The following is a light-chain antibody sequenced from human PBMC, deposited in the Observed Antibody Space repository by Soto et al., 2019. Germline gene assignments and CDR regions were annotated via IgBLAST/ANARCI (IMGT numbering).Light chain of an antibody. CDR3: TSYTSGSTYV. V-gene: IGLV2-14*01. CDR1: RSDVGGYDY. J-gene: IGLJ1*01. CDR2: EVT. Sequence: QSALAQPASVSGSPGQSITISCTGTRSDVGGYDYVSWYQQHPGKVPKFLIYEVTNRPSGVSHRFSGSKSGNTASLTISGLQAEDEADYHCTSYTSGSTYVFGTGTKVTVL.